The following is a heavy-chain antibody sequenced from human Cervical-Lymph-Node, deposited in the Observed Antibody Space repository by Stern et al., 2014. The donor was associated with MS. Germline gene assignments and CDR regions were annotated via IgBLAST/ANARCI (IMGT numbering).Heavy chain of an antibody. J-gene: IGHJ4*02. V-gene: IGHV3-30*04. CDR1: GFTFRTYA. CDR3: ARDMGYYDTSGYKSGFFDY. Sequence: VQLVESGGGVVQPGRSLRLSCAASGFTFRTYAMHWVRQAPGKGLEWVAVISYAGSNKYYADSVQGRFTISRDNSKNTLYLQMNSLRAEDTAIYFCARDMGYYDTSGYKSGFFDYWGQGTLVTVSS. D-gene: IGHD3-22*01. CDR2: ISYAGSNK.